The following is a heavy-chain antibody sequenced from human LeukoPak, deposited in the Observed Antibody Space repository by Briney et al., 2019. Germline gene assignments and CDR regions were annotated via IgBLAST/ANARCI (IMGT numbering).Heavy chain of an antibody. J-gene: IGHJ5*02. Sequence: SQTLSLTCTVSGASISSGDYYWNWIRQSPGKGLEWIGYIYYSGSTYYNPSLKSRVTISVDTSKNQFSLKLSSVTAADTAVYYCAREVSGGINWFDPWGQGTLVTVSS. V-gene: IGHV4-30-4*01. CDR2: IYYSGST. D-gene: IGHD2-15*01. CDR3: AREVSGGINWFDP. CDR1: GASISSGDYY.